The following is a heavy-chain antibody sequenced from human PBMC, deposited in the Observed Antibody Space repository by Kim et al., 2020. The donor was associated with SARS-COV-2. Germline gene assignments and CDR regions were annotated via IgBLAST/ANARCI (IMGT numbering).Heavy chain of an antibody. J-gene: IGHJ5*02. Sequence: SETLSLTCTVSGGSISSSSYYWGWIRQPPGKGLEWIGSIYYSGSTYYNPSLKSRVTISVDTSKNQFSLKLSSVTAADTAVYYCARISSCWCEFDPLGQGTLVSVSS. D-gene: IGHD6-13*01. V-gene: IGHV4-39*01. CDR3: ARISSCWCEFDP. CDR1: GGSISSSSYY. CDR2: IYYSGST.